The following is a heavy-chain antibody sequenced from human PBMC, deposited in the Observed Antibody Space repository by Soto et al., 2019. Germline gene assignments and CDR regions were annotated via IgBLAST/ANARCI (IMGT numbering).Heavy chain of an antibody. Sequence: PXQTLSLTCAISGDSVSSKSATWNWIRQSPSRGLEWLGRTYYRSKWSTDYAVSVNNRITINPDTSKNQFSLQLNSVTPEDTAMYYCTRALSGSYDSWGQGTLVTVSS. CDR3: TRALSGSYDS. CDR2: TYYRSKWST. CDR1: GDSVSSKSAT. V-gene: IGHV6-1*01. J-gene: IGHJ5*01. D-gene: IGHD1-26*01.